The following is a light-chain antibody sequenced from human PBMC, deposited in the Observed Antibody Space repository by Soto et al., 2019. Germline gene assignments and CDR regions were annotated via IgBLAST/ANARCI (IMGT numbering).Light chain of an antibody. Sequence: PGERATLSCRASQSVSSSYLAWYQQKPGQAPRLLIYGASTRATGIPARFSGSGSGTEFTLTISSLQSEDFAVYYCQQYNNWPPTFGQGTKVDI. V-gene: IGKV3-15*01. J-gene: IGKJ1*01. CDR3: QQYNNWPPT. CDR1: QSVSSSY. CDR2: GAS.